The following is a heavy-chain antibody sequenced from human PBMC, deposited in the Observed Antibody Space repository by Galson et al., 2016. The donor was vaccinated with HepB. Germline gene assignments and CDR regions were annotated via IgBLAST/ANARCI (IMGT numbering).Heavy chain of an antibody. V-gene: IGHV3-7*04. CDR3: ARNLHRDKVPTQGCYFDY. CDR2: INKDGSEK. D-gene: IGHD5-12*01. CDR1: GFNFSNYW. J-gene: IGHJ4*02. Sequence: SLRLSCAASGFNFSNYWMTWVRQAPGKGLEWVANINKDGSEKYYVDSVKGRFTISRDNAKNSLFLQMNSLRGDDTAVYYYARNLHRDKVPTQGCYFDYWGQGTLVAVSS.